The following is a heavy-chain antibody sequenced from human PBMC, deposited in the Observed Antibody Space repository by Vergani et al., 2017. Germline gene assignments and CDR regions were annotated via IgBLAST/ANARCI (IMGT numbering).Heavy chain of an antibody. CDR2: IIPIFGTA. J-gene: IGHJ6*03. Sequence: QVQLVQSGAEVTKPGSSVKVSCKASGGTFSSYAISWVRQAPGQGLEWMGGIIPIFGTANYAQKFQGRVTITADESTSTAYMELSSLRSEDTAVYYCARARANYGDYPPYYYYYMDVWGKGTTVTVSS. D-gene: IGHD4-17*01. V-gene: IGHV1-69*01. CDR3: ARARANYGDYPPYYYYYMDV. CDR1: GGTFSSYA.